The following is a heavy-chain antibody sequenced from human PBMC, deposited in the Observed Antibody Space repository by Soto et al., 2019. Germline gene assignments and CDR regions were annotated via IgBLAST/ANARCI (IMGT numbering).Heavy chain of an antibody. V-gene: IGHV3-30*18. D-gene: IGHD2-8*01. CDR2: ISYDGSNK. Sequence: GGSLRLSCAASGFTFSSYGMHWVRQAPGKGLEWVAVISYDGSNKYYADSVKGRFTISRDNSKNTLYLQMNSLRAEDTAVYYCAKDVESKWLGKKGYGMDVWGQGTTVTVSS. J-gene: IGHJ6*02. CDR1: GFTFSSYG. CDR3: AKDVESKWLGKKGYGMDV.